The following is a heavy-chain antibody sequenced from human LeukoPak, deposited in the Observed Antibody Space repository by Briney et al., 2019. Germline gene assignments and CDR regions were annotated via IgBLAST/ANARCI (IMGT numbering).Heavy chain of an antibody. D-gene: IGHD4-23*01. CDR1: GFALSNNA. Sequence: PGGSLRLSCVASGFALSNNAMAWVRQAPGEGLEWVSALGGSDDRTDYADSVQGRFTISRDNSKNTLYLQMNSLRAEDTAVYYCAKDILRWAFDVWGQGTMVTVS. CDR3: AKDILRWAFDV. CDR2: LGGSDDRT. V-gene: IGHV3-23*01. J-gene: IGHJ3*01.